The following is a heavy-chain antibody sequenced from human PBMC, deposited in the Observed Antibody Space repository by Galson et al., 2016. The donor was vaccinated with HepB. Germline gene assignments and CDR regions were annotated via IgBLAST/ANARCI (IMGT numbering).Heavy chain of an antibody. D-gene: IGHD6-13*01. CDR3: ARRYSSRLYYYYAMDV. Sequence: SLRLSCAASGFTFSNYAMNWVRQAPGKGLEWVAVISYDGSKKYYADSVKGRFTISRDNAKNTLYVQMNSLRAKDMAVYYCARRYSSRLYYYYAMDVWGQGTTVTVSS. J-gene: IGHJ6*02. V-gene: IGHV3-30*04. CDR2: ISYDGSKK. CDR1: GFTFSNYA.